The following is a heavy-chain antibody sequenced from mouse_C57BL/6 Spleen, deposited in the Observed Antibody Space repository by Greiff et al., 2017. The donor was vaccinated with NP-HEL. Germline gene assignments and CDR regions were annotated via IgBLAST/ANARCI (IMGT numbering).Heavy chain of an antibody. CDR2: ISPGDGDT. D-gene: IGHD1-1*01. J-gene: IGHJ1*03. CDR1: GYAFSSSW. Sequence: QVQLKESGPELVKPGASVKISCKASGYAFSSSWMNWVKQRPGKGLEWLGRISPGDGDTNYNGQFKGKATLTADKSSSTAYMQLSSLTSEDSAVYFGAREGDYYGSSPGYFDVWGTGTTVTVSS. CDR3: AREGDYYGSSPGYFDV. V-gene: IGHV1-82*01.